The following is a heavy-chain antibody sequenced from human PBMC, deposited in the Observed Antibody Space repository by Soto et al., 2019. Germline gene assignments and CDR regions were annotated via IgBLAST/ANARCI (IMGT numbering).Heavy chain of an antibody. CDR3: AKDRQPDGFWPFDH. CDR1: GFTFSTYT. Sequence: EVQLVESGGGLVQPGGSMRLSCVASGFTFSTYTMSWVRQAPGQGLEWLSGIYGGGDGISYADSVKGRFTISRDNSRNTLYLQMKSLRSDDTAIYYCAKDRQPDGFWPFDHWGRGTLIIVSS. J-gene: IGHJ4*02. V-gene: IGHV3-23*04. D-gene: IGHD3-3*01. CDR2: IYGGGDGI.